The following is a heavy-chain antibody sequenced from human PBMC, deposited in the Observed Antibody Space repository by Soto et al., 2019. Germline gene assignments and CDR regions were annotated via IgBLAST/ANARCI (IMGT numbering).Heavy chain of an antibody. CDR1: GGSISGSSYY. Sequence: PSETLSLTCTVSGGSISGSSYYWGWIRQPPGKGLEWIGDLSHSGSTYYNPSLKSRVTISVDTSKNQFSLNLRSVTAADSAVYYCAGHFRFSFSGVVPDDAFDIWGLGTLVTVSS. CDR3: AGHFRFSFSGVVPDDAFDI. V-gene: IGHV4-39*01. J-gene: IGHJ3*02. D-gene: IGHD3-3*01. CDR2: LSHSGST.